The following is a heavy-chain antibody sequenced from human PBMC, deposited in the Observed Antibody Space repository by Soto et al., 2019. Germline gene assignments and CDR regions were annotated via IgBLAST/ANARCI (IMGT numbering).Heavy chain of an antibody. CDR1: GFTFSSSG. Sequence: AGGSLRLSCAASGFTFSSSGMHWVRQAPGKGLEWVAVIWYDGSNQYYADSVKGRFTISRDNSKNTLYLQMNALRTEDTAVYYCARDREAAHNAFDSWGQGTMVTVSS. V-gene: IGHV3-33*01. J-gene: IGHJ3*02. D-gene: IGHD6-6*01. CDR2: IWYDGSNQ. CDR3: ARDREAAHNAFDS.